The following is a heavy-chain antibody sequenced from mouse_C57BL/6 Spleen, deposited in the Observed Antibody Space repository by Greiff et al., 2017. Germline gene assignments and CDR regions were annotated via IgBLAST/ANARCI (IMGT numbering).Heavy chain of an antibody. D-gene: IGHD3-3*01. CDR2: IYPGSGNT. CDR3: ARRRDGAMDY. Sequence: QVQLKESGPELVKPGASVKISCKASGYTFTDYYINWVKQRPGQGLEWIGWIYPGSGNTKYNETFKGKATLTVDTSSSTAYMQLSSLTSEDSAVDFCARRRDGAMDYWGQGTSVTVSS. CDR1: GYTFTDYY. V-gene: IGHV1-84*01. J-gene: IGHJ4*01.